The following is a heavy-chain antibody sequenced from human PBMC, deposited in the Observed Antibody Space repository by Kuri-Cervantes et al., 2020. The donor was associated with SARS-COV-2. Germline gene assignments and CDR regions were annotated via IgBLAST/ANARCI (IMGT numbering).Heavy chain of an antibody. V-gene: IGHV3-30*18. D-gene: IGHD2-15*01. CDR3: AKDQHGIVVVVAAIDY. CDR1: GFTFTSHA. Sequence: GGSLSLSCAVSGFTFTSHAMHWVRQAPGKGLEWVALISYDGSNKFYAGSVKRRFTISRDNSKNTLYLQMNSLRAEDTAVYYCAKDQHGIVVVVAAIDYWGQGTLVTVSS. CDR2: ISYDGSNK. J-gene: IGHJ4*02.